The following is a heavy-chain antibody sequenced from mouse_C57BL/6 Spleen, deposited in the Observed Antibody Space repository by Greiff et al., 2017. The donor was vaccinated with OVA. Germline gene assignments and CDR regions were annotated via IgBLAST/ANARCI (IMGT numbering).Heavy chain of an antibody. V-gene: IGHV1-26*01. CDR3: ARRSYYSNYCDY. J-gene: IGHJ2*01. CDR2: INPNNGGT. Sequence: VQLHQSGPELVKPGASVQISCKASGYTFTDYYMNWVKQSHGNSLEWIGDINPNNGGTSYNQKFKGKATLTVDKSSSTAYMELRSLTSEDSAVDYCARRSYYSNYCDYWGQGTTLTVSS. D-gene: IGHD2-5*01. CDR1: GYTFTDYY.